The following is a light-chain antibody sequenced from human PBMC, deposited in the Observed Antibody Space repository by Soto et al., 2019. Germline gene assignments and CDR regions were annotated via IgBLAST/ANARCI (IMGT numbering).Light chain of an antibody. Sequence: DIQMTQSAPTLSASVGDRVTITCRASQSIRHYLAWYQQMPGKAPKLLIYGASTLQSGVPSRFSGSGSGTXXXXTXXSXXXXDFGTYFCQHHNSYSQTFGQGTKVEIK. V-gene: IGKV1-5*01. CDR1: QSIRHY. CDR3: QHHNSYSQT. J-gene: IGKJ1*01. CDR2: GAS.